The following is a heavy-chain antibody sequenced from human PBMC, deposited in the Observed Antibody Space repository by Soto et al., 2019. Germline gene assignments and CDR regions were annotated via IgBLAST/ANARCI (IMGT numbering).Heavy chain of an antibody. CDR3: ARVRRNDASDYYGMDI. J-gene: IGHJ6*02. D-gene: IGHD1-1*01. CDR1: GFTFSTST. V-gene: IGHV3-48*02. CDR2: ISSSSSTI. Sequence: ESGGGSVQPGGSLRLSCAASGFTFSTSTMNWVRQAPGKGLEWVSYISSSSSTIYYAESVKGRFTISRDNAKKSLFLQMNSLRDDDTAVYYCARVRRNDASDYYGMDIWGQGTTVSVSS.